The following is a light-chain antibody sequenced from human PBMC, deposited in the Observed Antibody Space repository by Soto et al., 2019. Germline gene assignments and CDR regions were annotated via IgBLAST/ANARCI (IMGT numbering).Light chain of an antibody. CDR3: QQRSNWPPIT. CDR2: GAS. J-gene: IGKJ5*01. Sequence: EIVLTQSPGTLSLSPGERATLSCRASQSVSSRFLAWYQQKPGQAPRLVIHGASTRATGIPDRFSGSGSGTDFTLTISRLEPEDFAVYYCQQRSNWPPITFGQGTRLEIK. CDR1: QSVSSRF. V-gene: IGKV3D-20*02.